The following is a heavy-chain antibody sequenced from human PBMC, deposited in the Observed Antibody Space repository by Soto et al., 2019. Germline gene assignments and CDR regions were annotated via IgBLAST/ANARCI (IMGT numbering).Heavy chain of an antibody. Sequence: GGSLRLSCAASGFTFSSYAMSWVRQAPGKGLEWVSAISGSGGSTYYADSVKGRFTISRDNSKNTLYLQMNSLRAEDTAVYYCATTDDPPAVVTATYWGQGTLVTVSS. CDR3: ATTDDPPAVVTATY. J-gene: IGHJ4*02. D-gene: IGHD2-21*02. CDR2: ISGSGGST. V-gene: IGHV3-23*01. CDR1: GFTFSSYA.